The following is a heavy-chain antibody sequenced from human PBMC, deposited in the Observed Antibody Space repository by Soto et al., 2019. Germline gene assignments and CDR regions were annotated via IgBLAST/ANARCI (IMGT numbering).Heavy chain of an antibody. CDR2: INWNGGST. CDR3: ARKNRIVVVPAAKTDEFDI. D-gene: IGHD2-2*01. Sequence: GWSLRLSCAAAGFTFDDYGMSWVRQAPGKGLEWVSGINWNGGSTGYADSVKGRFTISRDNAKNSLYLQMNSLRAEDTAVYYCARKNRIVVVPAAKTDEFDIWGQGTMVPVSS. V-gene: IGHV3-20*04. J-gene: IGHJ3*02. CDR1: GFTFDDYG.